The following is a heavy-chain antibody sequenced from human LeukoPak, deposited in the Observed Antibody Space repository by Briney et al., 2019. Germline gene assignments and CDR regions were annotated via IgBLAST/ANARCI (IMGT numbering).Heavy chain of an antibody. V-gene: IGHV3-30-3*01. CDR2: ISYDGSNK. J-gene: IGHJ4*02. CDR3: ASDVDTAMVGANY. Sequence: GGSLRLSCAASGFTFSSYAMHWVRQAPGKGLEWVAVISYDGSNKYYADSVKGRFTISRDNSKNTLYLQMNSLRAEDTAVYYCASDVDTAMVGANYWGQGTLVTVSS. D-gene: IGHD5-18*01. CDR1: GFTFSSYA.